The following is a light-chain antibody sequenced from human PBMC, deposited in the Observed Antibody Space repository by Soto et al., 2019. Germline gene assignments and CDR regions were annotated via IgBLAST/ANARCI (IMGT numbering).Light chain of an antibody. Sequence: EIALTQSPATLSLSPRERATLSCRASQSVSSNLAWYQQKPGQAPRLLIYGASSRATGIPDRFSGSGSGTDFTLTISRLEPEDFAVYYCQQYGSSPITFGQGTRLEI. CDR1: QSVSSN. J-gene: IGKJ5*01. V-gene: IGKV3-20*01. CDR3: QQYGSSPIT. CDR2: GAS.